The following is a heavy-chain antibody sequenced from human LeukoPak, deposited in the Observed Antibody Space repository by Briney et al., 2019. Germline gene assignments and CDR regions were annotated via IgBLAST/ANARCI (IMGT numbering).Heavy chain of an antibody. CDR3: ALGYCSSTSCSTDWFDP. CDR1: VCTFSSYA. D-gene: IGHD2-2*02. V-gene: IGHV1-69*04. J-gene: IGHJ5*02. Sequence: SLKVSCKASVCTFSSYAISWVRQAPGQRLEWMGRIIPILGIANYAHKFQGRVPITADNPTSTAYMELSSLRSEDTAVYYCALGYCSSTSCSTDWFDPWGQGTQVTVPS. CDR2: IIPILGIA.